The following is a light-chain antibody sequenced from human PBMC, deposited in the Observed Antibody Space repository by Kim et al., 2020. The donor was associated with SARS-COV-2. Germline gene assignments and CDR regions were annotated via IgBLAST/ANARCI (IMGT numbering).Light chain of an antibody. CDR1: SSDVGGYNS. Sequence: QSALTQPPSASGSPGQSVTISCTGTSSDVGGYNSVSWYQQHPGKAPKLIIYGVTKRPSGVPDRFSGSKSGNTASLTVSGLQAEDEADYYCSSYGGSNNMLFGGGTQLTVL. J-gene: IGLJ3*02. CDR2: GVT. CDR3: SSYGGSNNML. V-gene: IGLV2-8*01.